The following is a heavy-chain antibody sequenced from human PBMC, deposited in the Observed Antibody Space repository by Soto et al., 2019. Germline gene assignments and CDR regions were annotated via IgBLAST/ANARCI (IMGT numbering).Heavy chain of an antibody. Sequence: SETLSLTCAVSGDSISSGGYSWSWIRQPPGRGLEWIGYIYHSGGTHYNPSLKSRVTISVDMSKNQFSLNLRSVTAADTAMYYCARDRRDYGANWYDPWGQGTLVTVSS. CDR1: GDSISSGGYS. D-gene: IGHD3-16*01. CDR3: ARDRRDYGANWYDP. V-gene: IGHV4-30-2*01. J-gene: IGHJ5*02. CDR2: IYHSGGT.